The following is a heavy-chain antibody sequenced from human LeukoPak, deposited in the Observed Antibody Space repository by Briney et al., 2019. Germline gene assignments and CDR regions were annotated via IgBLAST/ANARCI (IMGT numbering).Heavy chain of an antibody. J-gene: IGHJ4*02. CDR1: GYRFTSYW. V-gene: IGHV5-51*01. Sequence: GESLKISCQGSGYRFTSYWIGWVRQMPGKGLEWMGIIYPGDSDTKYSPSFQGQVTISADKSISTTNLQWSSLKASDTAMYYCARRSTMTTIDYWGQGTLVTVSS. D-gene: IGHD4-17*01. CDR2: IYPGDSDT. CDR3: ARRSTMTTIDY.